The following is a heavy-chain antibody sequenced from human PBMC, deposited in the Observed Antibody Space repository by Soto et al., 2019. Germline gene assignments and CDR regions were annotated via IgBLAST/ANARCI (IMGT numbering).Heavy chain of an antibody. CDR1: GYTFTSYA. CDR2: INPNSGGT. CDR3: ANEESNSSGWYFYPY. V-gene: IGHV1-18*01. D-gene: IGHD6-19*01. J-gene: IGHJ4*02. Sequence: ASVKVSCKASGYTFTSYAMHWVRQAPGQRLEWMGWINPNSGGTNYAQKLQGRVTMTTDTSTSTAYMELRSLRSDDTAVYYCANEESNSSGWYFYPYWGQGTLVT.